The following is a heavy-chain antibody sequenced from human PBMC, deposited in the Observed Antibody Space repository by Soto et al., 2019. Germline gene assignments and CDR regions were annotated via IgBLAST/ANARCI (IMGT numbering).Heavy chain of an antibody. CDR1: AFTFTSSS. V-gene: IGHV1-58*02. Sequence: SVNGSCNASAFTFTSSSMQWVRQARGQRLEWIGWIVVGSGNTNYAQKFQERVTITRDMSTSTAYMELSSLRSEDTAVYYCAADQYSSGWALGYWGQGTLVTVSS. D-gene: IGHD6-19*01. CDR2: IVVGSGNT. J-gene: IGHJ4*02. CDR3: AADQYSSGWALGY.